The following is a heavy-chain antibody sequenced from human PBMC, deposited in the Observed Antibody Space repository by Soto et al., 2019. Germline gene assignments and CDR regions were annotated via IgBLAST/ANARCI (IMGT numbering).Heavy chain of an antibody. J-gene: IGHJ5*02. CDR1: GYTFTSYY. Sequence: GASVKVSCKASGYTFTSYYMHWVRQAPGQGLEWMGIINPSGGSTSYAQKFQGRVTMTRDTSTSTVYMELSSLRSEDTAVYYCARDAETITMVRGVLKPSNWFDPWGQGTLVTVSS. CDR3: ARDAETITMVRGVLKPSNWFDP. CDR2: INPSGGST. V-gene: IGHV1-46*01. D-gene: IGHD3-10*01.